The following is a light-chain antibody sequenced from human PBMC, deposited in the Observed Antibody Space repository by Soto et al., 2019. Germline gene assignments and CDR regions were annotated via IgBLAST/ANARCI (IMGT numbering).Light chain of an antibody. V-gene: IGKV1-12*01. CDR3: QQDNTFPWT. CDR1: QDISTR. J-gene: IGKJ1*01. Sequence: EIKMTQSPSSVSASVGDRVTITCRASQDISTRLAWYQQKPGTAPKLLIYAASTSGSGVPSRFSGSGSGTEFSLTVSSLQSEDFATYFCQQDNTFPWTFGQGTKVDIK. CDR2: AAS.